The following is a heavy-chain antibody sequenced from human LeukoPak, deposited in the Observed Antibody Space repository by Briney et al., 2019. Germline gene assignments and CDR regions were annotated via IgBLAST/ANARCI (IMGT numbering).Heavy chain of an antibody. CDR1: GGSISGYY. J-gene: IGHJ4*02. CDR3: ARGTVVTPYDY. Sequence: PSETLSLTCTVSGGSISGYYWSWMRQPPGKGPEWIGYIHYSGATNYNPSLKSRVTISVDTSKNQFSLRLSSVTAADTAVYYCARGTVVTPYDYWGQGTLVTVSS. V-gene: IGHV4-59*01. D-gene: IGHD4-23*01. CDR2: IHYSGAT.